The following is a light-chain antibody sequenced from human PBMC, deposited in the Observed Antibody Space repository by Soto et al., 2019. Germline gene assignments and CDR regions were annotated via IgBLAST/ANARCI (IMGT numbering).Light chain of an antibody. CDR2: GAS. CDR3: QQRSNWPPSIT. CDR1: QSVSSSY. J-gene: IGKJ5*01. Sequence: EIVMTQSPATLSVSPGERATLSCRASQSVSSSYLAWYQQKPGQAPRLLIYGASSRATGIPDRFSGSGAGTDFTLTISSLGPEDFAVYYCQQRSNWPPSITFGQGTRLEIK. V-gene: IGKV3D-20*02.